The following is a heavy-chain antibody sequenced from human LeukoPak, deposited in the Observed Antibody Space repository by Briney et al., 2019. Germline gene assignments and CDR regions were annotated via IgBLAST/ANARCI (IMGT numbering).Heavy chain of an antibody. CDR3: ARHWGSDWYFVL. V-gene: IGHV4-59*01. CDR2: IHYSGYT. Sequence: SETLSLTCAVSGGSISNYHCSWIRQPPGKGLEWLGYIHYSGYTNYNPSLKSRVTISVDTSKNQFSLNLSSVTAADTAVYYCARHWGSDWYFVLWGRGTLVTVSS. J-gene: IGHJ2*01. CDR1: GGSISNYH. D-gene: IGHD7-27*01.